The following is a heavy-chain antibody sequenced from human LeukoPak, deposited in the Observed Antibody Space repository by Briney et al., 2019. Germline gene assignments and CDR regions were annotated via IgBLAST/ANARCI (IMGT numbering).Heavy chain of an antibody. D-gene: IGHD2-15*01. Sequence: PGGSLRLSCAASGFTFSGSAMHWVRQAPGKGLEWVSGISESGMNTYYADSLKGRFIISRDNSKSTLYLQMQSLRVEDTANYYCANLGGFCSGGICLYYFDNWGQGTLVTVSS. CDR2: ISESGMNT. V-gene: IGHV3-23*01. CDR3: ANLGGFCSGGICLYYFDN. J-gene: IGHJ4*02. CDR1: GFTFSGSA.